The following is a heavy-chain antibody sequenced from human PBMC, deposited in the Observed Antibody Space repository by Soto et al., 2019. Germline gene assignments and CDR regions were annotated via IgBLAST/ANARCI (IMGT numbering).Heavy chain of an antibody. CDR3: ARALGSSYYYYGMDV. J-gene: IGHJ6*04. Sequence: EVQLVESGGGLVQPGGSLRLSCAASGFTFSSYDMHWVRQATGKGLEWVSAIGTAGDTYYPGSVKGRFTISRENAKNSLYLQMNSLRAEDTAVYYCARALGSSYYYYGMDVWGKGTTVTVSS. V-gene: IGHV3-13*01. CDR1: GFTFSSYD. D-gene: IGHD3-10*01. CDR2: IGTAGDT.